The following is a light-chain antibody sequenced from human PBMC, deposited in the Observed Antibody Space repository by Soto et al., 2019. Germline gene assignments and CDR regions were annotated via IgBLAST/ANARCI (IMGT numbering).Light chain of an antibody. CDR3: AAWDDSLSGWV. CDR2: RNN. Sequence: QPVLTQPPSASGTPGQRVTISCSGSSSNIGSNYVYWYQQLPGTAPKLLIYRNNQRPSGVPARFSGSKSGTSASLAISGLQSEDEADYYCAAWDDSLSGWVFGGGTKLTVL. V-gene: IGLV1-47*01. J-gene: IGLJ3*02. CDR1: SSNIGSNY.